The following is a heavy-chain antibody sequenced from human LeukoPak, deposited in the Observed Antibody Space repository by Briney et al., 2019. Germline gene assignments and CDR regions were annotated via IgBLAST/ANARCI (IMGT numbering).Heavy chain of an antibody. CDR2: VDPEDDER. CDR3: TTGFTAMAVDYFDY. J-gene: IGHJ4*02. D-gene: IGHD5-18*01. CDR1: GKPLSDLS. Sequence: ASVKVSCKVSGKPLSDLSIHWLRQAPGKGLEWMGGVDPEDDERIYAQKFQGRVTMTEDTSIDTAYMDLSSLTSEDTAVYYCTTGFTAMAVDYFDYWGQETLVTVSS. V-gene: IGHV1-24*01.